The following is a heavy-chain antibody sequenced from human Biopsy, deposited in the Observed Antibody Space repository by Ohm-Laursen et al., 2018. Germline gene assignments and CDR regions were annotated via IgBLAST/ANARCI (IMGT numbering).Heavy chain of an antibody. CDR1: GGSFTGHY. V-gene: IGHV4-59*11. CDR3: ARGSNEYGGLYFPH. D-gene: IGHD4-23*01. Sequence: TLSLTCTVSGGSFTGHYWSWIRQPPGKGLEWIGHISYTGYTSYKSSLKSRVTISLDTSRKHFSLRLTSLAAADTAVYYCARGSNEYGGLYFPHWGQGTLVAVSS. CDR2: ISYTGYT. J-gene: IGHJ1*01.